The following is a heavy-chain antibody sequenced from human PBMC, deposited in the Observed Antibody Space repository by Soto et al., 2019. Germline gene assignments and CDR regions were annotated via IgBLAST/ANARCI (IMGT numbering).Heavy chain of an antibody. V-gene: IGHV3-9*01. J-gene: IGHJ4*02. CDR1: GFTGGDYA. CDR2: ISWNSGSI. Sequence: EVQLVESGGGLVQPGRSLRLSCAASGFTGGDYAMQWGRQAPGKGLEWVSAISWNSGSIDYADSVKGRFTISRDNAKNSLYLQMNSLRAEDTALYYCARSHTTIGWYVKTDYWGQGTRVTVSS. D-gene: IGHD6-19*01. CDR3: ARSHTTIGWYVKTDY.